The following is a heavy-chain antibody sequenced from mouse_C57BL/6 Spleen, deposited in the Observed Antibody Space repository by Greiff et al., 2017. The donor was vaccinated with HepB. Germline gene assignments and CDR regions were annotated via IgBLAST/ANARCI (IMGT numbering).Heavy chain of an antibody. CDR3: ARGGGVAPFDD. D-gene: IGHD1-1*01. Sequence: QVQLQQPGAELVRPGSSVKLSCKASGYTFTSYWMHWVKQRPIQGLEWIGNIDPSDSETHYNQKFKDKATLTVDKSSSTAYMQLSSLTSEDSAVYDGARGGGVAPFDDWGQGTTLTVSS. CDR1: GYTFTSYW. V-gene: IGHV1-52*01. CDR2: IDPSDSET. J-gene: IGHJ2*01.